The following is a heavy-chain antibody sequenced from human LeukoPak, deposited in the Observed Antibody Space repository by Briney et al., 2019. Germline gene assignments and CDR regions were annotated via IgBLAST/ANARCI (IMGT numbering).Heavy chain of an antibody. CDR3: AREGDYENWLDP. V-gene: IGHV4-59*01. D-gene: IGHD4-17*01. J-gene: IGHJ5*02. CDR1: GGSTTGYF. Sequence: SETLSLTCTISGGSTTGYFWSWIRQPPGKGLEWLGYIHYSGSSNYNPSLKSRVTISVGTSKNQFFLRLNSVTAADTAVYYCAREGDYENWLDPWGQGTLVTVSS. CDR2: IHYSGSS.